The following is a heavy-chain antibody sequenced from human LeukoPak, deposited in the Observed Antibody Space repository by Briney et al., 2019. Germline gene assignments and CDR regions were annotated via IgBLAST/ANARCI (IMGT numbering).Heavy chain of an antibody. V-gene: IGHV3-7*01. Sequence: GGSLRLSCAASGFTFSSYWMGWVRQAPGKRLEWVANMNIDGSEKYYADSAKGRFTISRDNARNSVYLQMNSLRVEDTAVYYRARDPVEWELLLDYWGQGILVTVSS. CDR3: ARDPVEWELLLDY. CDR1: GFTFSSYW. D-gene: IGHD1-26*01. CDR2: MNIDGSEK. J-gene: IGHJ4*02.